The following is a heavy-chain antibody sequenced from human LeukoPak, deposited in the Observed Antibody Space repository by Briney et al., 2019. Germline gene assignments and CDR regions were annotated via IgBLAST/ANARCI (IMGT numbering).Heavy chain of an antibody. CDR1: GYTFTSYA. V-gene: IGHV1-3*01. J-gene: IGHJ4*02. Sequence: ASVKVSCKASGYTFTSYAMHWVRQTPGQRLEWMGGINAGNGNTKYSQKFQGRVTITRVTSASTAYMELSSLRSEDTAVYYCARDKRGLWWLFYWGQGTLVTVSS. CDR2: INAGNGNT. CDR3: ARDKRGLWWLFY. D-gene: IGHD2-21*01.